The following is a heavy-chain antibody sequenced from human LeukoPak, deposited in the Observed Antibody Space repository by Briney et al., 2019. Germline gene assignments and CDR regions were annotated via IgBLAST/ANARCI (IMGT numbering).Heavy chain of an antibody. D-gene: IGHD6-19*01. CDR2: ISAYNGNT. J-gene: IGHJ4*02. Sequence: ASVKVSCKASGYTFTGYGISWVRQAPGQGLEWMGWISAYNGNTNYAQKLQGRVTMTTDTSTSTAYMELRSLRSDDTVVYYCAREAVEQYYFDYWGQGTLVTVSS. V-gene: IGHV1-18*01. CDR1: GYTFTGYG. CDR3: AREAVEQYYFDY.